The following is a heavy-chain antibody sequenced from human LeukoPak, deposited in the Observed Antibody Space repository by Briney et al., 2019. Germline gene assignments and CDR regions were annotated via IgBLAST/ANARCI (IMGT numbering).Heavy chain of an antibody. Sequence: ASVKVSCKASGYTFTGYYMHWVRQAPGQGLEWMGWINPNSGGTNYAQKFQGWVTMTRDTSISTAYMELSRLRSDDTAVYYCARGLSSSWNWFDPWGQGTLVTVSS. CDR3: ARGLSSSWNWFDP. CDR2: INPNSGGT. D-gene: IGHD6-13*01. CDR1: GYTFTGYY. V-gene: IGHV1-2*04. J-gene: IGHJ5*02.